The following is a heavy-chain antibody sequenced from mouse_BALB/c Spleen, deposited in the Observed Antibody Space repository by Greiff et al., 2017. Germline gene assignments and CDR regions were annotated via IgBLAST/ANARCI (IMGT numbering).Heavy chain of an antibody. CDR3: VRGSYDGYYYAMDD. Sequence: QVQLQQSGPGLVAPSQSLSITCTVSGFSLTSYDISWIRQPPGKGLEWLGVIWTGGGTNYNSAFMSRLSISKDNSKSQVFLKMNSLQTDDTAIYYCVRGSYDGYYYAMDDWGQGTSVTVSS. V-gene: IGHV2-9-2*01. CDR2: IWTGGGT. J-gene: IGHJ4*01. D-gene: IGHD2-3*01. CDR1: GFSLTSYD.